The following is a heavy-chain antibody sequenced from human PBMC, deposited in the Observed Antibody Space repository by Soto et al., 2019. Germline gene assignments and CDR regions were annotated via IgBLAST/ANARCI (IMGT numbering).Heavy chain of an antibody. Sequence: QLQLQESGPGLVKPSETLSLTCSVSGDSISSSIYYWDWIRQPPGKGLEWLGTIFYSGSTYYNPSLKGPVSISVDTSKNQFSLRLSSVTAADTAVYYCARTTYYDFWSWGQGTLVTVSS. CDR3: ARTTYYDFWS. CDR1: GDSISSSIYY. V-gene: IGHV4-39*01. D-gene: IGHD3-3*01. CDR2: IFYSGST. J-gene: IGHJ4*02.